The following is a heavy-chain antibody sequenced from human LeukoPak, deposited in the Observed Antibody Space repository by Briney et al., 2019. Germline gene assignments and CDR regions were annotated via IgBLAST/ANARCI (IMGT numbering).Heavy chain of an antibody. CDR1: GFTFSSYG. CDR2: IWYDGSNK. D-gene: IGHD3-9*01. CDR3: ARDLAGRYFDWLLYYYYGMDV. V-gene: IGHV3-33*01. J-gene: IGHJ6*02. Sequence: PGGSLRLSCAASGFTFSSYGMHWVRQAPGKGLEGVAVIWYDGSNKYYADSVKGRFTISRDNSKNTLYLQMNSLRAEDTAVYYCARDLAGRYFDWLLYYYYGMDVWGQGTTVTVSS.